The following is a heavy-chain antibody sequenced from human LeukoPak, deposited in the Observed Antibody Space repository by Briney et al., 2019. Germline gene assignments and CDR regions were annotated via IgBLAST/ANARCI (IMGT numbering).Heavy chain of an antibody. Sequence: PGGSLRLSCATSGFTFSSFAMNWVRQAPGKGLEWVSVMSVSDDSTYYADSVKGRFTISRDTSKNTLYLQMNSLRAEDTAVYYCAKADVVVITIVQHWGQGTLVTVSS. CDR3: AKADVVVITIVQH. CDR1: GFTFSSFA. J-gene: IGHJ1*01. CDR2: MSVSDDST. D-gene: IGHD3-22*01. V-gene: IGHV3-23*01.